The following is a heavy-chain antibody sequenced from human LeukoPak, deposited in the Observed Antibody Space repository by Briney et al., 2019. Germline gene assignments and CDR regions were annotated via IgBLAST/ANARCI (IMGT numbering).Heavy chain of an antibody. D-gene: IGHD3-9*01. J-gene: IGHJ4*02. CDR1: GFTFSSYA. Sequence: LGGSLRLSCAASGFTFSSYAMSWVRQAPGKGLEWVSAISGSGGSTYYADSVKGRFTISRDNSKNTLYLQMNSLRAEDTAVYYCARSISTWPLLRYFDWLTYFDYWGQGTLVTVSS. CDR2: ISGSGGST. V-gene: IGHV3-23*01. CDR3: ARSISTWPLLRYFDWLTYFDY.